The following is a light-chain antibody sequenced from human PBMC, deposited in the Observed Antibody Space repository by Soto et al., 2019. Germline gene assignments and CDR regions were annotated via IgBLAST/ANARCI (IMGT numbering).Light chain of an antibody. Sequence: QSALTQPASVSGSPGQSITISSTGTSSDVGGYNYVSWYQQHPGKAPKLMISGVSNRPSGVSNRFSGSKSGNTASLTISGLQTEDEADYYCISYTTSVTYVFGTGTKLTVL. CDR1: SSDVGGYNY. CDR3: ISYTTSVTYV. V-gene: IGLV2-14*01. J-gene: IGLJ1*01. CDR2: GVS.